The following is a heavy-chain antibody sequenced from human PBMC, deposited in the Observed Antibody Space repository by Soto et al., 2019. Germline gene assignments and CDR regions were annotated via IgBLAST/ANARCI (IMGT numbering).Heavy chain of an antibody. J-gene: IGHJ6*02. CDR1: GYTFTGYY. CDR3: ARGGGYCSSTSCYTRDAYYYYYGMDV. D-gene: IGHD2-2*02. CDR2: INPNSGGT. Sequence: EASVKVSCKASGYTFTGYYMHWVRQAPGQGLEWMGWINPNSGGTNYAQKFQGWVTMTRDTSISTAYMELSRLRSDDTAVYYCARGGGYCSSTSCYTRDAYYYYYGMDVWGQGTTVTVSS. V-gene: IGHV1-2*04.